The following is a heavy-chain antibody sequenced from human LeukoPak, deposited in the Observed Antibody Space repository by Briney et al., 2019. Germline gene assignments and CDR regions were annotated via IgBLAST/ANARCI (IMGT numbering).Heavy chain of an antibody. CDR1: GGSISGYY. J-gene: IGHJ4*02. Sequence: SETLSLTCTVSGGSISGYYWSWIRQPAGKGLEWIGHIYTSGSTNYNPSLKSRVTMSVDTSKNQFSLKLSSVTAADTAVYYCAREAEELLWFGDLADSWGQGTLVTVSS. CDR2: IYTSGST. V-gene: IGHV4-4*07. D-gene: IGHD3-10*01. CDR3: AREAEELLWFGDLADS.